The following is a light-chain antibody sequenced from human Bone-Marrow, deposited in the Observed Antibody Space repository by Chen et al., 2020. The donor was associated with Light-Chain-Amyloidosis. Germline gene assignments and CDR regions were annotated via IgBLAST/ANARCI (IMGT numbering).Light chain of an antibody. Sequence: SALTQPASVSGSPGQTITISCSGTSTDVGGYNYVSWYQQHPGKAPKLMIYDVSTRPSGVSSRFSGSRSGNTASLTISGLQAEEEADYYCSSYTASSFYVFGTATTVTVL. CDR3: SSYTASSFYV. J-gene: IGLJ1*01. V-gene: IGLV2-14*03. CDR1: STDVGGYNY. CDR2: DVS.